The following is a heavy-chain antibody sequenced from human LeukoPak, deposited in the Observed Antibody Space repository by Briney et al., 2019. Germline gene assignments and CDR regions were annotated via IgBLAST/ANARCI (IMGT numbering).Heavy chain of an antibody. Sequence: GGSLRLSCAASGFTFSSYWMSWVRQAPGKGLEWVASIKQDGSEKYYVDSVKGRFTISRDNAKNSLYLQMNSLRTDDTAVYYCARDLNPWDFQHWGQGTLVTVSS. J-gene: IGHJ1*01. CDR2: IKQDGSEK. CDR3: ARDLNPWDFQH. V-gene: IGHV3-7*01. D-gene: IGHD1-26*01. CDR1: GFTFSSYW.